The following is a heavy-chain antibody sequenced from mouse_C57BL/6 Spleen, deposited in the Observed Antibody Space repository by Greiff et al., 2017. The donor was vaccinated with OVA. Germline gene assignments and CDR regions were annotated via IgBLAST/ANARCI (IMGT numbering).Heavy chain of an antibody. CDR1: GYTFTSYW. V-gene: IGHV1-64*01. J-gene: IGHJ4*01. D-gene: IGHD1-1*01. Sequence: VQLQQPGAELVKPGASVKLSRKASGYTFTSYWMHWVKQRPGQGLEWIGMIHPNSGSTNYNEKFKSKATLTVDKSSSTAYMQLSSLTSEDSAVYYCARRITTVVAPYAMDYWGQGTSVTVSS. CDR3: ARRITTVVAPYAMDY. CDR2: IHPNSGST.